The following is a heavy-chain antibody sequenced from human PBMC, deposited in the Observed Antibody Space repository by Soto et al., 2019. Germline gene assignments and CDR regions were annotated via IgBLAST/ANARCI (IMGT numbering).Heavy chain of an antibody. J-gene: IGHJ6*02. CDR1: GFTFSDYW. D-gene: IGHD4-17*01. CDR3: AIGLRNYYGVDV. CDR2: IKFDGSIT. V-gene: IGHV3-74*01. Sequence: EVQLVESGGGLVQPGGSLRLSCVASGFTFSDYWMHWVRQAPGKGLVWVSRIKFDGSITSHADSVKGRCTISRDKARNTVHLQMNSLRAEDTGVYYWAIGLRNYYGVDVWGQGTTVTVSS.